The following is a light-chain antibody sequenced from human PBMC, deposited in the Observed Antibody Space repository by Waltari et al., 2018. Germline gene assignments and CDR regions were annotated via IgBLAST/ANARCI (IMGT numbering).Light chain of an antibody. CDR2: DVN. CDR1: SSDVGASHS. V-gene: IGLV2-14*01. J-gene: IGLJ2*01. CDR3: SSYTTTSTLV. Sequence: QSALTQPASVSGSPGQSITISCIGTSSDVGASHSVSWYQQHPGKAPKLMIYDVNRRPSGVSNRFSGSKSGSTASLTISGLQAEDEADYYCSSYTTTSTLVFGGGTKVTVL.